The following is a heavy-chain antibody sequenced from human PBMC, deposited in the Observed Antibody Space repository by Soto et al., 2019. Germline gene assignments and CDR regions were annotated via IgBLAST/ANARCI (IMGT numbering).Heavy chain of an antibody. J-gene: IGHJ5*02. CDR2: IVAGNGDT. D-gene: IGHD6-13*01. CDR1: GYTFTTYA. CDR3: AKDGATAGTRRNWFDP. Sequence: ASVKVSCETSGYTFTTYAVHWVRQSPGQRLEWMGWIVAGNGDTRYSEKFQGRVSITRDTSATTAYMELSSLRSEDTAVYYCAKDGATAGTRRNWFDPWGQGTLVTVSS. V-gene: IGHV1-3*01.